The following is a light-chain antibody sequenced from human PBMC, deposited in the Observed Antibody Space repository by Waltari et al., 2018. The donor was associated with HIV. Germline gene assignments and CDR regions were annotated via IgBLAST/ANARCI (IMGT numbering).Light chain of an antibody. CDR2: EVS. Sequence: QSALTQPPSASGSPGQSVTISCTGTRYNVGSYAYVSWFQLHPGKVPKLLIYEVSKRPSGVHDRFSGSTSGNTASLTVSGLQAEDEGDYYCCSYAGGIVFVFGTGTKVTVL. CDR3: CSYAGGIVFV. J-gene: IGLJ1*01. V-gene: IGLV2-8*01. CDR1: RYNVGSYAY.